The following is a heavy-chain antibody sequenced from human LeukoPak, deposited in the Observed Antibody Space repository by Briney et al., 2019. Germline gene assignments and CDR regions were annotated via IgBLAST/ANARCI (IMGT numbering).Heavy chain of an antibody. CDR1: GYTFTSYY. CDR2: INPSGGST. V-gene: IGHV1-46*01. Sequence: ASVKVSCKASGYTFTSYYMHWVRQAPGQGLEWMGIINPSGGSTSYAQKFQGRVTMTRDTSTSTVYMELSRLRSDDTAVYYCAALWFGELSFDYWGQGTLVTVSS. CDR3: AALWFGELSFDY. D-gene: IGHD3-10*01. J-gene: IGHJ4*02.